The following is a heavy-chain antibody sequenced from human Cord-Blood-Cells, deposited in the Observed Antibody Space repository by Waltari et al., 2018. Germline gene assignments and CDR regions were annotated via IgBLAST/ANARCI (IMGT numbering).Heavy chain of an antibody. Sequence: QVQLVQSGAEVKKPGSSVKVSCKASGGTFSSYAISWVRQAPGQGLEWMGGIIPIFGTANYAQKFQGRVTITADESTSTAYMELSSLRSEDTAMYYCARDGAYCGGDCYDYWGQGTLVTVSS. J-gene: IGHJ4*02. V-gene: IGHV1-69*01. CDR3: ARDGAYCGGDCYDY. CDR1: GGTFSSYA. D-gene: IGHD2-21*01. CDR2: IIPIFGTA.